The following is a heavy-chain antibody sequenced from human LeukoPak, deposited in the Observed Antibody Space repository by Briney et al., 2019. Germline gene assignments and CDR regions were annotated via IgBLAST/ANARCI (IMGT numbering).Heavy chain of an antibody. D-gene: IGHD3-22*01. V-gene: IGHV3-21*01. J-gene: IGHJ4*02. Sequence: GGSLRLSCAASGFTFTTYTMNWVRQAPGKGLEWVSSISSSSSYIYYADSVKGRFTISRDNSKNTLYLQMNSLRAEDTAVYYCARDFAVITEGSGYWGQGTLVTVSS. CDR1: GFTFTTYT. CDR2: ISSSSSYI. CDR3: ARDFAVITEGSGY.